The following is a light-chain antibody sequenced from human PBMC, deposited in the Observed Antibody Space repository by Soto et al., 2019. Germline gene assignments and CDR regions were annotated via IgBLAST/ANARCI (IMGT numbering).Light chain of an antibody. CDR2: GAS. Sequence: EIVMSQSQSTLSVSPGDRSTLSCSANQSVRSNLAWYQQRPGQAPRLLIYGASTRAAGVPARFSGSGSGTEFTLTISSLQSEDFAVYYCQQYNNWPPRTFGQGTKVDIK. V-gene: IGKV3-15*01. CDR1: QSVRSN. CDR3: QQYNNWPPRT. J-gene: IGKJ1*01.